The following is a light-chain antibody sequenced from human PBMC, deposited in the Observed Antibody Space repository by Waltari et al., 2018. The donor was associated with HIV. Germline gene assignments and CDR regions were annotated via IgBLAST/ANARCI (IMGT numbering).Light chain of an antibody. CDR2: TNS. V-gene: IGLV1-40*03. CDR1: SNIGAGYD. Sequence: SNIGAGYDVHWFQQFPGTAPNLLIYTNSNRPSGVPDRFSASKSGASASLAIAGLQVEDEADYYCQSYDSGLSGVIFGGGTKLTVL. J-gene: IGLJ2*01. CDR3: QSYDSGLSGVI.